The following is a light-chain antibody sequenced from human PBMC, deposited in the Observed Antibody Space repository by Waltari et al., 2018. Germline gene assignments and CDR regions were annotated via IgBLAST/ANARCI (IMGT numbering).Light chain of an antibody. J-gene: IGKJ1*01. CDR2: KVS. V-gene: IGKV2-30*01. Sequence: VVLTQSPLPLHHSLGQPASTFSRSSQSLVSSNGNTYFNLFQHRPGQSPMRLFYKVSNRDSGVPDGFCGGGSGTDFTLRISRVEAEDVGVYYCMQGSHWPWTFGQGTKVEIK. CDR3: MQGSHWPWT. CDR1: QSLVSSNGNTY.